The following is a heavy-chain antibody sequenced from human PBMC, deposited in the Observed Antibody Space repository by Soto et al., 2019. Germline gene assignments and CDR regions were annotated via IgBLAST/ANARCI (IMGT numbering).Heavy chain of an antibody. D-gene: IGHD1-26*01. CDR2: ISYDGSNK. CDR1: GFTFSSYG. J-gene: IGHJ6*02. Sequence: PGGSLRLSCAASGFTFSSYGMHWVRQAPGKGLEWVAVISYDGSNKYYADSVKGRFTISRDNSKNTLYLQMNSLRAEDTAVYYCAKDRWELRSGMDVWGQGTTVTVSS. V-gene: IGHV3-30*18. CDR3: AKDRWELRSGMDV.